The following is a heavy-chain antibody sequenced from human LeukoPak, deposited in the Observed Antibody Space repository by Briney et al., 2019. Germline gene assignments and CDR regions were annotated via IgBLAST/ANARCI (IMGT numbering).Heavy chain of an antibody. Sequence: SETLSLTCTVSGGPISSYYWSWIRQPPGKGLEWIGYIYYSGSTNYNPSLKSRVTISVDTSKNQFSLKLSSVTAADTAVYYCARMGKSSSSLTPDYFDYWGQGTLVTVSS. J-gene: IGHJ4*02. D-gene: IGHD6-6*01. CDR1: GGPISSYY. CDR2: IYYSGST. CDR3: ARMGKSSSSLTPDYFDY. V-gene: IGHV4-59*01.